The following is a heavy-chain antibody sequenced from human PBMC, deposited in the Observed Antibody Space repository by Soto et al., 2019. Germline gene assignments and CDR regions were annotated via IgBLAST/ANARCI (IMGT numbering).Heavy chain of an antibody. Sequence: SETLSLTCTVYGGSFSGYFWNWIRQSPGKGLEWIGKVNHNGRNNYNPSLKSRVTISMDMSKNQFSLKLTSVTAADTAVYYCARGGSTDWQVAFDFWGQGTMLTVSS. V-gene: IGHV4-34*01. CDR1: GGSFSGYF. CDR2: VNHNGRN. J-gene: IGHJ3*01. D-gene: IGHD3-9*01. CDR3: ARGGSTDWQVAFDF.